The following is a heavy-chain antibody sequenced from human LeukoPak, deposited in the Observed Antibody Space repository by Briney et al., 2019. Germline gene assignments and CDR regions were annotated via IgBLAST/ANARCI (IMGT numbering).Heavy chain of an antibody. CDR2: FSNSGG. V-gene: IGHV4-59*01. CDR1: GVSITLYY. J-gene: IGHJ4*02. D-gene: IGHD3-9*01. Sequence: SETLSLTCTVSGVSITLYYWTWFRKPPKKGLEWIGEFSNSGGNYNPSLSSRLTISTDTSKNHFSLRLTSVSAADTAVYYCARGNYDILSDYSLYSPRGGFDHWGQGILVTVSS. CDR3: ARGNYDILSDYSLYSPRGGFDH.